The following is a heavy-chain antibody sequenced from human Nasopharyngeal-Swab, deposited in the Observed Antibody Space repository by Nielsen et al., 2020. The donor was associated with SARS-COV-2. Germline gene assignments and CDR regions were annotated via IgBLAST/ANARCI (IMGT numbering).Heavy chain of an antibody. CDR1: GHTFTSYA. V-gene: IGHV7-4-1*02. CDR3: TIAAAGNTNFNYYYGMDV. J-gene: IGHJ6*02. D-gene: IGHD6-13*01. CDR2: INTNTGNP. Sequence: PSVKDSCKASGHTFTSYAMNWVRQAPGQGLEWMGWINTNTGNPTYAQGFTGRFVFSLDTSVSTAYLQISSLKAEDTAVYYCTIAAAGNTNFNYYYGMDVWGQGTTVTVSS.